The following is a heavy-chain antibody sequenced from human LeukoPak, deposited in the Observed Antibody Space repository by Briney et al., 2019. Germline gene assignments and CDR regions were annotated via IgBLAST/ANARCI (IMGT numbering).Heavy chain of an antibody. CDR2: IWYDGSNK. CDR1: GFTFSSYG. CDR3: AKYGPQDSGSSHFDY. D-gene: IGHD1-26*01. J-gene: IGHJ4*02. Sequence: GGSLRLSCAASGFTFSSYGMHWVRQAPGKGLEWVAVIWYDGSNKYYADSVKGRFTISRDNSKNTLFLQMNSLRAEDTAIYYCAKYGPQDSGSSHFDYWGQGALVTVSS. V-gene: IGHV3-33*06.